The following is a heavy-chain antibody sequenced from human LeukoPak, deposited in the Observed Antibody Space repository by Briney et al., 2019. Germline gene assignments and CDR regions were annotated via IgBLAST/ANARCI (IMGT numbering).Heavy chain of an antibody. CDR2: TYYRSKLYN. CDR3: ARDLVGDSGYAYYYYGMDV. Sequence: SQTLSLTCAISGGSVSSNSAAWNWIRQSPSRGLEWLGRTYYRSKLYNDYAVSVKSRITINPDTSKNQFSLQLNSATPEDTAVYYCARDLVGDSGYAYYYYGMDVWGQGTTVTVS. CDR1: GGSVSSNSAA. D-gene: IGHD5-12*01. J-gene: IGHJ6*02. V-gene: IGHV6-1*01.